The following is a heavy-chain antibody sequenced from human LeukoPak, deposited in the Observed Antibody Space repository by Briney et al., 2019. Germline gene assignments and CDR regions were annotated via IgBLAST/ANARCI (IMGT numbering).Heavy chain of an antibody. J-gene: IGHJ3*02. CDR1: GGSIRSYY. V-gene: IGHV4-4*07. CDR2: IYTSGST. Sequence: SETLSLTCSVSGGSIRSYYWSWLRQPAGKGLEWIGCIYTSGSTNYNPSLKSRVTISVDTSKKQFFLKMSSVTAADTAVYYCAKSNGYGLVDIWGQGTMVTVSS. CDR3: AKSNGYGLVDI. D-gene: IGHD3-10*01.